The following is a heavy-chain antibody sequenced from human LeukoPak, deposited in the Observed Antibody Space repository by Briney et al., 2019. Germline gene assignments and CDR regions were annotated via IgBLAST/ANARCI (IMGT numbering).Heavy chain of an antibody. Sequence: PSETLSLTCAVYGGSFSGYYWSWIRQSPGKGLEWIGEINHSGTTNYNPSLKSRVTISVDTSKNQSSLKLNSVTAADTAVYYCASYGIAAAGTQMYYFDYWGQGTLVTVSS. V-gene: IGHV4-34*01. J-gene: IGHJ4*02. CDR3: ASYGIAAAGTQMYYFDY. CDR1: GGSFSGYY. D-gene: IGHD6-13*01. CDR2: INHSGTT.